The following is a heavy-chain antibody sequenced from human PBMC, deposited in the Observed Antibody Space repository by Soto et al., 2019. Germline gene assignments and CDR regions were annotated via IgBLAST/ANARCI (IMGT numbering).Heavy chain of an antibody. CDR1: GGTFSRYS. D-gene: IGHD2-2*01. CDR3: AREDRDRETGLVPAAIDGMDV. Sequence: QVQLVQSGAEVKKPGSSVKVSCKASGGTFSRYSSSWVRQAPGHGLEWIGRIIPIFGIASYAQKFQGRVTITAAESTSTAYMELSSLRSDDTAVYYCAREDRDRETGLVPAAIDGMDVWGQGTTVTVSS. V-gene: IGHV1-69*08. CDR2: IIPIFGIA. J-gene: IGHJ6*02.